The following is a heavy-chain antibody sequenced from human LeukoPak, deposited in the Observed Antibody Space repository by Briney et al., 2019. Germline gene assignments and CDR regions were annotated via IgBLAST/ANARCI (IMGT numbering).Heavy chain of an antibody. Sequence: GGSLRLYCAASGFTFSSYSMNWVRQAPGKGLEWVSSISSSSSYIYYADSVKGRFTISRDNAKNSLYLQMNSLRAEDTAVYYCARDSHPYSSSSGCDYWGQGTLVTVSS. CDR1: GFTFSSYS. CDR3: ARDSHPYSSSSGCDY. V-gene: IGHV3-21*01. J-gene: IGHJ4*02. CDR2: ISSSSSYI. D-gene: IGHD6-6*01.